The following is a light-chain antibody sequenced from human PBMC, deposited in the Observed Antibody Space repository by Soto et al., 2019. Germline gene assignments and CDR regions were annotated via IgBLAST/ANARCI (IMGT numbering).Light chain of an antibody. V-gene: IGKV1-5*03. CDR2: KAS. J-gene: IGKJ1*01. CDR1: QSISSW. CDR3: QQYNDNWT. Sequence: DIQMTQSPSTLSASVGDRVTITCRASQSISSWLAWYQQKPGTAPNLLIYKASTLQSGVPSRFSGSGSGTEFTLTISSLQPDDSATSSCQQYNDNWTFGQGPNVDSK.